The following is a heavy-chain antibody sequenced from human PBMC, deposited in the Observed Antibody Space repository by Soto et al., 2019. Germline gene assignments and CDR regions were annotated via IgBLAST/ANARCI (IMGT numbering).Heavy chain of an antibody. CDR3: AKGHTVVVVAAKADDAFDI. CDR2: ISWNSGSI. CDR1: GFTFDDYA. D-gene: IGHD2-15*01. V-gene: IGHV3-9*01. Sequence: GGSLRLSCAASGFTFDDYAMHWVRQAPGKGLEWVSGISWNSGSIGYADSVKGRFTISRDNAKNSLYLQMNSLRAEDTALYYCAKGHTVVVVAAKADDAFDIWGQGTMVTVSS. J-gene: IGHJ3*02.